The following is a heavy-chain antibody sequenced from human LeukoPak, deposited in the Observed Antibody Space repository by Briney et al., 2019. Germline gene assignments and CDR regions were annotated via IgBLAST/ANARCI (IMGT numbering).Heavy chain of an antibody. CDR1: GASASSGSYY. V-gene: IGHV4-61*01. CDR2: IFYSGST. J-gene: IGHJ4*02. D-gene: IGHD1-1*01. CDR3: ARDPGVTTGTYYFDS. Sequence: PSETLSLTCTVSGASASSGSYYWTWIRQPPGKGLEWIGYIFYSGSTNYNPSLESRVTISFDTSKNQFSLKLTSVTAADTAVYYCARDPGVTTGTYYFDSWGQGSLVTVSS.